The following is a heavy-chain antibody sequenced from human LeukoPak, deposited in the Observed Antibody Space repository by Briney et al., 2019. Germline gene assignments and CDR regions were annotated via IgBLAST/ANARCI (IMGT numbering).Heavy chain of an antibody. D-gene: IGHD6-19*01. J-gene: IGHJ4*02. CDR1: GFTFSSYG. Sequence: GGTLRLSCAASGFTFSSYGMSWVRQAPGKGLEWVSAISGSGGSTYYADSVKGRFTISRDNSKNTLYLQINSLRAEDTAVYYCAKDHLPGIVVADRDYWGQGTLVTVSS. CDR3: AKDHLPGIVVADRDY. CDR2: ISGSGGST. V-gene: IGHV3-23*01.